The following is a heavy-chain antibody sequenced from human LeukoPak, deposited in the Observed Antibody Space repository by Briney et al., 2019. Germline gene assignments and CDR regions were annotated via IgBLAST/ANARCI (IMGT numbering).Heavy chain of an antibody. V-gene: IGHV4-61*01. CDR3: ARVIQRLGLYNWFDP. Sequence: SETLSLTCTVSGGSVSSGSYCWSWIRQPPGKGLEWIGYIYYSGSTNYNPSLKSRVTISVDTSKNQFSLKLSSVTAADTAVYYCARVIQRLGLYNWFDPWGQGTLVTVSS. CDR2: IYYSGST. CDR1: GGSVSSGSYC. J-gene: IGHJ5*02. D-gene: IGHD6-25*01.